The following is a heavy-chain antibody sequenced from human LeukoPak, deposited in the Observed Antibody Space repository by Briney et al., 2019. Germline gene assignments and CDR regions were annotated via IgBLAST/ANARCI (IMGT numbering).Heavy chain of an antibody. J-gene: IGHJ4*02. Sequence: PSETLSLTCTVSGYSISSGYYWGWIRQPPGKGLEWIGSIYHSGSTYYNPSLKSRVTISVDTSKNQFSLKLSSVTAADTAVYYCARDQGDGYNKLNYWGQGTLVTVSS. CDR3: ARDQGDGYNKLNY. D-gene: IGHD5-24*01. V-gene: IGHV4-38-2*02. CDR2: IYHSGST. CDR1: GYSISSGYY.